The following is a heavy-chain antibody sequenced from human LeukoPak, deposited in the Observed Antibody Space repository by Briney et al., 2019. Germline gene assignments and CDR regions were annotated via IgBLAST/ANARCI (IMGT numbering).Heavy chain of an antibody. Sequence: GGSLRLSCAASGFTFSTYAMIWVRQAPGKGLEWVSVIGGSGSYTYCADSVKGRFTISRDNSKDTLYLQMNSLRAEDTAVYYCARDWYDYWGQGTLVTVSS. CDR1: GFTFSTYA. CDR3: ARDWYDY. CDR2: IGGSGSYT. D-gene: IGHD6-13*01. V-gene: IGHV3-23*01. J-gene: IGHJ4*02.